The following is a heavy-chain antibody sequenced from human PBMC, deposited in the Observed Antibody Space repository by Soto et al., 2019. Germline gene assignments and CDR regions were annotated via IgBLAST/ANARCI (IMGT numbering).Heavy chain of an antibody. Sequence: KGLEWVANIKQDGSEKYYVDSVKGRFTISRDNAKNSLYLQMNSLRAEDTAVYYRARHKFLQAHHGIQLYYY. J-gene: IGHJ6*01. CDR2: IKQDGSEK. D-gene: IGHD1-1*01. V-gene: IGHV3-7*01. CDR3: ARHKFLQAHHGIQLYYY.